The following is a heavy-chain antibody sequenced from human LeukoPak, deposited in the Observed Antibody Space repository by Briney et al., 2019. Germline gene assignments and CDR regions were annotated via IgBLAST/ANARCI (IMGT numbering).Heavy chain of an antibody. V-gene: IGHV3-33*01. D-gene: IGHD5-12*01. Sequence: PGGSLRLSCAASGFTFSSYGMHWARQAPGKGLEWVAVIWYDGSNKYYTDSVKGRFTISRDNSKNTLHLQMNSLRAEDTAVYYCARDDESATNLGYWGQGTLVTVSS. CDR2: IWYDGSNK. J-gene: IGHJ4*02. CDR1: GFTFSSYG. CDR3: ARDDESATNLGY.